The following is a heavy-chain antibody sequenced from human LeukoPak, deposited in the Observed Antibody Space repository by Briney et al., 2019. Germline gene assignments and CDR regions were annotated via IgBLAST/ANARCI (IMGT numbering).Heavy chain of an antibody. D-gene: IGHD2-21*01. Sequence: GGSLRLSCAASGFTFSTYSMNWVRQAPGKGLEWVSSISSSSSYIYYADSVKGRFTISRDNAKNTLYLQMNSLRAEDTAVYYCARILWETTDFDYWGQGTLVTVSS. CDR1: GFTFSTYS. J-gene: IGHJ4*02. CDR2: ISSSSSYI. V-gene: IGHV3-21*01. CDR3: ARILWETTDFDY.